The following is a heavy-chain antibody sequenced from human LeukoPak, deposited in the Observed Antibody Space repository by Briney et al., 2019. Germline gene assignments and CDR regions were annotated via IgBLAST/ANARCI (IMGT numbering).Heavy chain of an antibody. V-gene: IGHV3-11*05. Sequence: GGSLRLSCAASGFTFSEYYMSWIRQPPGKGLEWVSYISSSSSYTNYADSVNGRLTISRDNAKNSLYLQMSSLRAEDTAVYYCARDLKGAAGPFDPWGQGTLVTVSS. CDR3: ARDLKGAAGPFDP. CDR2: ISSSSSYT. J-gene: IGHJ5*02. D-gene: IGHD6-13*01. CDR1: GFTFSEYY.